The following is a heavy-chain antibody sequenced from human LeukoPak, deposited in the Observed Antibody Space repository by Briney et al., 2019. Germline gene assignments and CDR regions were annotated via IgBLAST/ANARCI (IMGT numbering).Heavy chain of an antibody. CDR3: ARGHPRWNFHYYYMDV. D-gene: IGHD1-7*01. V-gene: IGHV1-18*01. CDR2: IITYNGNT. J-gene: IGHJ6*03. CDR1: GYTFTSYG. Sequence: GASVKVSCKASGYTFTSYGISWVRQAPGQGLEWMGYIITYNGNTNYAQKLQGRVTMTTDTSTSTAYMELRSLRSDDTAVYYCARGHPRWNFHYYYMDVWGKGTTVTVSS.